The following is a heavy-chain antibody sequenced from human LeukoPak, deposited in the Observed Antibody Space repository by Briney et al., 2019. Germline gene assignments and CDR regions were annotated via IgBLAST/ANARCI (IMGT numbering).Heavy chain of an antibody. CDR3: ARSSRYYYDSSGLVGDY. D-gene: IGHD3-22*01. CDR2: ISRSGATT. J-gene: IGHJ4*02. CDR1: GFTFSSHA. Sequence: GRSLRLSCAASGFTFSSHAMSWVRQAPGKGLGWVSSISRSGATTYYADSVKGRFTIIRDISKNTLSLQVNSLRAEDTAVYYCARSSRYYYDSSGLVGDYWGQGTLVTVSS. V-gene: IGHV3-23*01.